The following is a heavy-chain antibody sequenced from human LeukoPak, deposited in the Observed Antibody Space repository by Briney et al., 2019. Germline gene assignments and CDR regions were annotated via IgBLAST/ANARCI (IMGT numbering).Heavy chain of an antibody. Sequence: GGSLRLSRAASGFTFSSYEMNWVRQAPGKGLEWVSYISSSGSTIYYADSVKGRFTISRDNAKNSLYLQMNSLRAEDTAVYYCAREGYYGSGSWYGMDVWGQGTTVTVSS. V-gene: IGHV3-48*03. CDR3: AREGYYGSGSWYGMDV. D-gene: IGHD3-10*01. CDR2: ISSSGSTI. CDR1: GFTFSSYE. J-gene: IGHJ6*02.